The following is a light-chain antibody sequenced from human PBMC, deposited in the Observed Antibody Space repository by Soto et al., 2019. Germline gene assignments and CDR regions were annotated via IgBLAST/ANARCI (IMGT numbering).Light chain of an antibody. Sequence: QSARTQPASVSGSPGQSITISCTGTSSDVGGYNYVSWYQQHPGKAPKLMIYDVSNRPSGVSNRFSGSKSGNTASLTISGLQAEDEAHYYCSSYTSSSTLVVFGGGTKLTFL. J-gene: IGLJ2*01. V-gene: IGLV2-14*01. CDR1: SSDVGGYNY. CDR2: DVS. CDR3: SSYTSSSTLVV.